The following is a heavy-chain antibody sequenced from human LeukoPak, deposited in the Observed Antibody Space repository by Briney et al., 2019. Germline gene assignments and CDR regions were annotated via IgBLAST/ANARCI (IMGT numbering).Heavy chain of an antibody. D-gene: IGHD3/OR15-3a*01. CDR2: ISGSGGST. Sequence: GGSLRLSCIASGFTFSNYAMSWVRQAPGKGLEWVSRISGSGGSTEYADSVKGRFTISRDNSKNTVYLQINSLRAEDTAVYYCAKFYSDFWSASDYWGQGTLVTVSS. CDR1: GFTFSNYA. V-gene: IGHV3-23*01. J-gene: IGHJ4*02. CDR3: AKFYSDFWSASDY.